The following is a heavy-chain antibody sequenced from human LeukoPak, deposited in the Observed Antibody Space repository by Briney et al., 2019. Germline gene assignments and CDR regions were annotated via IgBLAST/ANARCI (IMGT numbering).Heavy chain of an antibody. CDR3: ARDSVERRPGFDI. CDR2: INPNSGGT. V-gene: IGHV1-2*02. CDR1: GYTFTGYY. Sequence: GASVKVSCKASGYTFTGYYMHRVRQAPGQGLEWMGWINPNSGGTNYAQKFQGRVTMTRDTSISTAYMELSRLTSDDTAVYYCARDSVERRPGFDIWGPGTMVTVSS. D-gene: IGHD1-1*01. J-gene: IGHJ3*02.